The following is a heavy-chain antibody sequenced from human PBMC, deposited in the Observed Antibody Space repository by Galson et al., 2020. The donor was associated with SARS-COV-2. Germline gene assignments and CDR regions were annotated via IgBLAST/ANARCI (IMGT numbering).Heavy chain of an antibody. CDR1: GLSLSTSALC. D-gene: IGHD5-18*01. CDR3: ARAQVWGYSDGTVAFDI. V-gene: IGHV2-70*01. Sequence: SGPTLAKPPQTLTLTRTFSGLSLSTSALCVSWIRQPPGKALEWLALLDRDHDKYYSTSLKTRLTISKDTSKNQVVLAMTNMDPVDTATYYCARAQVWGYSDGTVAFDIWGQETMVTVSS. CDR2: LDRDHDK. J-gene: IGHJ3*02.